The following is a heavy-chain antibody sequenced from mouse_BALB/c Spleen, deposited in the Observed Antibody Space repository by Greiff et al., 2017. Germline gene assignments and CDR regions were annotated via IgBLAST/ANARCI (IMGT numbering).Heavy chain of an antibody. CDR2: INPYNDGT. CDR3: ARGGRYDGYYAMDY. J-gene: IGHJ4*01. Sequence: VQLQQSGPELVKPGASVKMSCKASGYTFTSYVMHWVKQKPGQGLEWIGYINPYNDGTKYNEKFKGKATLTSDKSSSTAYMELSSLTSEDSAVYYCARGGRYDGYYAMDYWGQGTSVTVSS. D-gene: IGHD2-14*01. V-gene: IGHV1-14*01. CDR1: GYTFTSYV.